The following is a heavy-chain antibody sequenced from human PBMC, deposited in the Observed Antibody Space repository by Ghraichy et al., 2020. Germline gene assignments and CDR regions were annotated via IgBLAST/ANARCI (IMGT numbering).Heavy chain of an antibody. D-gene: IGHD3-22*01. V-gene: IGHV1-2*02. J-gene: IGHJ6*02. CDR3: ARGALSGYYPYYYYGMDV. CDR2: INPNSGGT. CDR1: GYTFTGYY. Sequence: ASVKASCKASGYTFTGYYIHWVRQAPGQGLEWMGWINPNSGGTNYAQKFQGRVTMTRDTSISTACMELSRLRSDDTAVYYCARGALSGYYPYYYYGMDVWGQGTTVTVSS.